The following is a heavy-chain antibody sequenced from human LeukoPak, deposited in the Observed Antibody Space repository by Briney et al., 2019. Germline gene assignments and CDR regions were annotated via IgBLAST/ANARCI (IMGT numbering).Heavy chain of an antibody. V-gene: IGHV4-34*01. CDR3: ARGPLTYYGSGSFHPLGY. D-gene: IGHD3-10*01. Sequence: PSETLSLTCAVYGGSFSGYYWSWIRQPPGKGLEWIGEINHSGSTNYNPSLKSQVTISVDTSKNQFSLKLSSVTAADTAVYYCARGPLTYYGSGSFHPLGYWGQGTLVTVSS. CDR1: GGSFSGYY. J-gene: IGHJ4*02. CDR2: INHSGST.